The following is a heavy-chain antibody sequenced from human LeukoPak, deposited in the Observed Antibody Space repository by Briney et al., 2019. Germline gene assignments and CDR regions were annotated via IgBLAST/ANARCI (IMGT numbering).Heavy chain of an antibody. D-gene: IGHD5-12*01. CDR1: GGSFSGYY. V-gene: IGHV4-34*01. J-gene: IGHJ3*02. Sequence: PSETLSLTCAVYGGSFSGYYWTWIRQPPEKGLEWIGEINQSGSTNYNPSLNSRVTISVDTSKNQFPLKLSSVTAADTAVYYCAREGQDVDIVATISRRLGAFDIWGQGTMVTVSS. CDR2: INQSGST. CDR3: AREGQDVDIVATISRRLGAFDI.